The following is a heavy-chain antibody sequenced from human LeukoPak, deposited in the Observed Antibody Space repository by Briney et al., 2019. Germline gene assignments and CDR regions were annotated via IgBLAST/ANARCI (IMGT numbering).Heavy chain of an antibody. CDR2: IIPIFGTA. Sequence: SVKVSCKASGGTFSSYAISWVRQAPGQGLEWMGGIIPIFGTANYAQKFQGRVTITADESTSTAYMELSSLRSEDTAVYYCARADHCYDSSGYLSYWGQGTLVTVSS. V-gene: IGHV1-69*13. D-gene: IGHD3-22*01. CDR1: GGTFSSYA. CDR3: ARADHCYDSSGYLSY. J-gene: IGHJ4*02.